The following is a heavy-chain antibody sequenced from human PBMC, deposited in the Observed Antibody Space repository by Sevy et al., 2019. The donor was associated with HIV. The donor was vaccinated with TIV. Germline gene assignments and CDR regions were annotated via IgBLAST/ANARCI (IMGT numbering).Heavy chain of an antibody. CDR3: AKNTAAAGVGGFDY. Sequence: GGSLRLSCAASGFTFSHYGMHWVRQAPGKGLEWVTFIQYDGNTKYYADSVKGRFTISRDNSKNMFFLQMNDLRAEDTALYYCAKNTAAAGVGGFDYWGQGALVTVSS. CDR2: IQYDGNTK. J-gene: IGHJ4*02. CDR1: GFTFSHYG. D-gene: IGHD6-13*01. V-gene: IGHV3-30*02.